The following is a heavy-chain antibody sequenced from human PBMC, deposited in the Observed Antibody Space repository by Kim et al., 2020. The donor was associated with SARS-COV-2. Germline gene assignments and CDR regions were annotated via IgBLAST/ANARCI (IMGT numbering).Heavy chain of an antibody. D-gene: IGHD4-17*01. V-gene: IGHV3-30*18. CDR2: ISYYGSAN. CDR3: AKSTGPDYGYWGRYFDS. Sequence: GGSLRLSCLASGFSFSYTGMHWVRQAPGKGLEWVAVISYYGSANYYADSLKGRFTVSRDNSKNTVYLEMNSVRVEDTAVYYCAKSTGPDYGYWGRYFDSWGQGTLVTVSS. CDR1: GFSFSYTG. J-gene: IGHJ4*02.